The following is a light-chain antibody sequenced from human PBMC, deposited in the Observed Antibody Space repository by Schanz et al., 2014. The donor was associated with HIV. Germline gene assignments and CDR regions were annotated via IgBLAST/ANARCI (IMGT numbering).Light chain of an antibody. CDR3: SSYTSSSTRV. CDR1: SSDVGGYYS. CDR2: DVS. J-gene: IGLJ3*02. V-gene: IGLV2-14*03. Sequence: QSALTQPASVSGSPGQSITISCTGISSDVGGYYSVSWYQQHPGKAPKLMIFDVSNRPSGVANRFSGSKSGNTASLTISGLQAEDEADYYCSSYTSSSTRVFGGGTKLTVL.